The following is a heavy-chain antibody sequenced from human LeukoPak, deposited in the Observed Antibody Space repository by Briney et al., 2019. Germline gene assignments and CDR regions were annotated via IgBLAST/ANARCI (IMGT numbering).Heavy chain of an antibody. Sequence: SETLSLTCTVSGGSISSYYWSWIRQPPGKGLEWIGYIYYSGSTNYNPSLKSRVTISVDTSKNQFSLKLSSATAENTAVYFCARDIGSSWYYAFYIWGQGTMVTVSS. V-gene: IGHV4-59*01. CDR3: ARDIGSSWYYAFYI. CDR2: IYYSGST. CDR1: GGSISSYY. D-gene: IGHD6-13*01. J-gene: IGHJ3*02.